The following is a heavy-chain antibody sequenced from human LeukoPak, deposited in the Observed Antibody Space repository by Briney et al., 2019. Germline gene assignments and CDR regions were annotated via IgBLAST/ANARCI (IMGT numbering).Heavy chain of an antibody. CDR3: ARINDIGNSYRLDC. V-gene: IGHV3-21*01. Sequence: GGSLRLSCAASGFTFSDYSFNWVRQAPGKGLEWVSSISSSSSYKYYADSLKGRFTISRDNAKNSLYLQVNSLRAEDTAVYYCARINDIGNSYRLDCWGQGTLVTVSS. D-gene: IGHD2-15*01. CDR1: GFTFSDYS. J-gene: IGHJ4*02. CDR2: ISSSSSYK.